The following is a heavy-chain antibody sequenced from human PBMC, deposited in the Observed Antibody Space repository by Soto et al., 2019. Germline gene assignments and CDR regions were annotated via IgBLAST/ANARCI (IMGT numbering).Heavy chain of an antibody. J-gene: IGHJ2*01. CDR2: INDRGSI. V-gene: IGHV4-34*01. D-gene: IGHD3-9*01. CDR1: GGSFSGYY. Sequence: QVQLQQWGAGPLRPLETLSLTCGVSGGSFSGYYWAWIRQSPGKGLEWIGEINDRGSINYNPSLKSLVSISVDMSKNHYSLNLRSVTAADTAVYYWEREGHDILTGPPWVWYFDLWGRGTLVTVSS. CDR3: EREGHDILTGPPWVWYFDL.